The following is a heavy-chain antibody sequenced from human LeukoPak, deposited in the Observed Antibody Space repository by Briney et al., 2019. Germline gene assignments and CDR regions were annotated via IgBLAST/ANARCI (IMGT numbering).Heavy chain of an antibody. J-gene: IGHJ4*02. V-gene: IGHV3-30-3*01. Sequence: GGSLRLSCAASGFSFRSYAMHWVRQAPGKGLEWVALISFDGSNIYYADSVKGRFTISRDNSKKTLYLQMNSLRTEDTAVYYCASPYSNYLFDYWGQGTLVTVSS. CDR1: GFSFRSYA. D-gene: IGHD4-4*01. CDR2: ISFDGSNI. CDR3: ASPYSNYLFDY.